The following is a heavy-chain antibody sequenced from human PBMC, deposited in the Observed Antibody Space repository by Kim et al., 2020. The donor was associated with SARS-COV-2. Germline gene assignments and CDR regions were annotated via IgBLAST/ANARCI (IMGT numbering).Heavy chain of an antibody. J-gene: IGHJ6*03. CDR1: GFTFADYA. CDR3: ARNMWADVVTAVDV. Sequence: GGSLRLSCAVSGFTFADYAMHWVRQAPGKGLEWVSGISWNSGSIGYADSVKGRFTISRDNAKSSLYLQMNSLRGEDTALYYCARNMWADVVTAVDVWGNGTTVIVA. V-gene: IGHV3-9*01. D-gene: IGHD2-21*02. CDR2: ISWNSGSI.